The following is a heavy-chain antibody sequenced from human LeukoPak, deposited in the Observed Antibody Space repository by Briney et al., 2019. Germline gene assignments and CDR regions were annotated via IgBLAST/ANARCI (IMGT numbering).Heavy chain of an antibody. D-gene: IGHD3-22*01. CDR1: GFTFSSYA. V-gene: IGHV3-23*01. Sequence: GGSLRLSCAASGFTFSSYAMSWVRQAPGKGLEWVSAISGSGGSTYYADSVKGRFTISRDNSKNTPYLQMNSLRAEDTAVYYCARSYDYYDSSGYAVFDYWGQGTLVTVSS. CDR2: ISGSGGST. J-gene: IGHJ4*02. CDR3: ARSYDYYDSSGYAVFDY.